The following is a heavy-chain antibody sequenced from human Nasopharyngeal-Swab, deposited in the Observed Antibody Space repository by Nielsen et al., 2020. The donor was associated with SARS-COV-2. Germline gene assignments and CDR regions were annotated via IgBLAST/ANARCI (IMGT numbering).Heavy chain of an antibody. J-gene: IGHJ6*03. V-gene: IGHV3-30-3*01. Sequence: LKISFAAFGCTFSHDSMHWVRQAPGQGLEWVGIVSEDGSSTSYADSVKGRFTISRDNSKNTLFLQMSSVRVEDTAVYYCARAGTPIVGYYYYMDVWGIGATVIVSS. CDR1: GCTFSHDS. CDR3: ARAGTPIVGYYYYMDV. CDR2: VSEDGSST. D-gene: IGHD2-21*01.